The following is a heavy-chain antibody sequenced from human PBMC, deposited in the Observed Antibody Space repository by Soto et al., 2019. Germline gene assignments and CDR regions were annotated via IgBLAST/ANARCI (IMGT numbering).Heavy chain of an antibody. CDR1: GGTFSSYA. D-gene: IGHD2-2*01. CDR3: ARDGQPLVYCSSTSCYATYY. Sequence: QVQLVQSGAEVKKPGSSVKVSCKASGGTFSSYAISWVRQAPGQGLEWMGGIIPIFGTANYAQKFQGRVTITADESSSTAYMERSRLRSEDTAVYYCARDGQPLVYCSSTSCYATYYWGQGTLVTVSS. CDR2: IIPIFGTA. V-gene: IGHV1-69*01. J-gene: IGHJ4*02.